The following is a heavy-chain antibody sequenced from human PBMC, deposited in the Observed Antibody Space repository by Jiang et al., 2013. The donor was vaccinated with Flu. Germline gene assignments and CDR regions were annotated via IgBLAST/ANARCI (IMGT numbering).Heavy chain of an antibody. CDR3: ARQSTVTDAFDI. Sequence: EWMGIIYPGDSDTRYSPSFQGQVTISADKSISTAYLQWSSLKASDTAMYYCARQSTVTDAFDIWGQGTMVTVSS. V-gene: IGHV5-51*01. D-gene: IGHD4-17*01. CDR2: IYPGDSDT. J-gene: IGHJ3*02.